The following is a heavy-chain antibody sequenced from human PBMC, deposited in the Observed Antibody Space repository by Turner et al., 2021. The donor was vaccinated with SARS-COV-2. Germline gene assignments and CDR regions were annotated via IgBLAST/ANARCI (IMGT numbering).Heavy chain of an antibody. CDR1: GYTFTGYY. Sequence: QVQLVQSGAEVKKPGASVKVSCKASGYTFTGYYMHWVRQAPGQVREWMGWINPNSGNTGYAQKFQGRVTMTRNTSISTAYMELSSLRSEDTAVYYCASAAQLTVWFDPWGQGTLVTFSS. CDR2: INPNSGNT. J-gene: IGHJ5*02. V-gene: IGHV1-8*02. D-gene: IGHD6-25*01. CDR3: ASAAQLTVWFDP.